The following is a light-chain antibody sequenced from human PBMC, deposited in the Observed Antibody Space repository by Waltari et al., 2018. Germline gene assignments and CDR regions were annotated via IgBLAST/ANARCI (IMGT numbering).Light chain of an antibody. CDR3: QQYDKLRFA. CDR2: DAS. Sequence: DIHLTQSPSSLSASVRDRVTITCQASQDISNYLNWYQQKPAKAPKLLVYDASNLETGVPSRFSGSGSGTDFTVAISSLQAEEIATYYWQQYDKLRFAFGPGTKVDI. J-gene: IGKJ3*01. CDR1: QDISNY. V-gene: IGKV1-33*01.